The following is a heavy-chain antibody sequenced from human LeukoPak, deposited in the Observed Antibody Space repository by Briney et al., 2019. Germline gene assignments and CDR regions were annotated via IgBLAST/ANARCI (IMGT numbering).Heavy chain of an antibody. CDR1: RFTFNSYA. CDR2: ISYDGSNK. Sequence: GGSLRLSCAASRFTFNSYAMSWVRQAPGKGLEWVAFISYDGSNKYYADSVKGRFTISRDNSKNTLYLQMNSLRAEDTAVYYCARSASVMITFAPADYWGQGTLVTVSS. J-gene: IGHJ4*02. D-gene: IGHD3-16*01. V-gene: IGHV3-30-3*01. CDR3: ARSASVMITFAPADY.